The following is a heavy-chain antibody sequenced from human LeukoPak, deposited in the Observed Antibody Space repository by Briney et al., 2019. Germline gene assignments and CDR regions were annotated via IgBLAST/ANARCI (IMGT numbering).Heavy chain of an antibody. CDR2: IYVGGST. Sequence: PGGSLRLSCAASGFIVSSNYMSWVRQAPGKGLEWVSVIYVGGSTYYADSVKGRFTISRDNSKNTLYLQMNSLRAEDTAVYYCARVYVGELSFDYWGQGTLVTVSS. J-gene: IGHJ4*02. CDR1: GFIVSSNY. D-gene: IGHD3-16*02. V-gene: IGHV3-53*01. CDR3: ARVYVGELSFDY.